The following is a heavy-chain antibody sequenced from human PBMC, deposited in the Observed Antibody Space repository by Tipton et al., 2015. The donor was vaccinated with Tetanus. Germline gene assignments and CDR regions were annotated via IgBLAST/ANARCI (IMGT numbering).Heavy chain of an antibody. CDR3: ARSQRVEDDAGGLDFLTGFYGDYWFDL. V-gene: IGHV4-39*02. D-gene: IGHD3-9*01. CDR2: ISYSGRT. Sequence: LRLSCIVSGGSMSGSGHYGAWVRQSPGKGLEWIGSISYSGRTYYSPSLKSRVTMSVDTSKKDFSVRLGSVTAADTALYYCARSQRVEDDAGGLDFLTGFYGDYWFDLWGRGIPVTVSS. J-gene: IGHJ5*02. CDR1: GGSMSGSGHY.